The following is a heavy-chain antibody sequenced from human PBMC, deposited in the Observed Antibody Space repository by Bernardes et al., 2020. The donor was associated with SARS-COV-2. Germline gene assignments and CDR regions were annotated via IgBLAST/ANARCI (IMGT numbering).Heavy chain of an antibody. CDR3: VRSAGMDV. CDR2: ISGSDDST. CDR1: GFTFSSYW. V-gene: IGHV3-23*01. J-gene: IGHJ6*02. Sequence: GGSLRLSCAASGFTFSSYWMSWVRQAPGKGLEWVSGISGSDDSTYYAESVRGRFTISRDNAKNLVLLQMNSLRAEDTAVFYCVRSAGMDVWGQGTMVTVSS.